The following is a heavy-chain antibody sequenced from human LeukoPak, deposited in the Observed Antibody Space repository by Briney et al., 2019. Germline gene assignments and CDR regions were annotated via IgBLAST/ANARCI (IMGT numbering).Heavy chain of an antibody. J-gene: IGHJ4*02. D-gene: IGHD2-15*01. CDR2: ISAYNGNT. Sequence: ATVKVSCRASGYTFTSYGISWVRQAPGQGLEWMGWISAYNGNTNYAQKLQGRVTMTTDTSTSTAYMELRSLRSDDTAVYYCASYLRDATSLDYWGQGTLVTVSS. CDR1: GYTFTSYG. V-gene: IGHV1-18*01. CDR3: ASYLRDATSLDY.